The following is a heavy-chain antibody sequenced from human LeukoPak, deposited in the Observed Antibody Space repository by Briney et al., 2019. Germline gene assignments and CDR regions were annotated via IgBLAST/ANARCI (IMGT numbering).Heavy chain of an antibody. V-gene: IGHV1-46*01. CDR3: ARDLIAQPVVVVVAAPGY. J-gene: IGHJ4*02. CDR2: INPSGGST. Sequence: ASVKVSCKASGCTFTSYYMHWVRQAPGQGLEWMGIINPSGGSTSYAQKFQGRVTMTRDTSTSTVYTELSSLRSEDTAVYYCARDLIAQPVVVVVAAPGYWGQGTLVTVSS. CDR1: GCTFTSYY. D-gene: IGHD2-15*01.